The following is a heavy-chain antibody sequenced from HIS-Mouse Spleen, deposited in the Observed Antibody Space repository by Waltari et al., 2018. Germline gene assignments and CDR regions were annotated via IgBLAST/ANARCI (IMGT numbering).Heavy chain of an antibody. CDR3: ARGAGYCSSTSCYERFDY. D-gene: IGHD2-2*01. CDR1: GGSFSGYY. V-gene: IGHV4-34*01. J-gene: IGHJ4*02. Sequence: QVQLQQWGAGLLKPSETLSLTCAVYGGSFSGYYWSWIRPPPGKGLEWIGEINHSGSTNYNPSLKSRVTISVDTSKNQFSLKLSSVTAADTAVYYCARGAGYCSSTSCYERFDYWGQGTLVTVSS. CDR2: INHSGST.